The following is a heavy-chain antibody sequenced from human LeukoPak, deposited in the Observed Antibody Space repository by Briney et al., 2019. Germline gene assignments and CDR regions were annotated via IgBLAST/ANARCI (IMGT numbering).Heavy chain of an antibody. CDR1: GFTFSSYA. CDR3: ARDWFPSYWYFDL. CDR2: ISYDGSNK. J-gene: IGHJ2*01. D-gene: IGHD3-10*01. Sequence: PGGSLRLSCAASGFTFSSYAMHWVRQAPGKGLEWVAVISYDGSNKYYADSVKGRFTISRDNSKNTLYLQMSSLRAEDTAVYYCARDWFPSYWYFDLWGRGTLVTVSS. V-gene: IGHV3-30-3*01.